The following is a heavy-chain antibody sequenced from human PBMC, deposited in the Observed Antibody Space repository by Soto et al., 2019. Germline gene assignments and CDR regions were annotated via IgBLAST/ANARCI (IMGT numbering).Heavy chain of an antibody. J-gene: IGHJ5*02. CDR3: ARHRITIFGVVIHYNWFDP. V-gene: IGHV4-39*01. CDR1: GGSISSSSYY. Sequence: SETLSLTCTVSGGSISSSSYYWGWIRQPPGKGLEWIGSIYYSGSTYYNPSLKSRVTISVDTSKNQFSLKLSSVTAADTAVYYCARHRITIFGVVIHYNWFDPWGQGTLVTVSS. D-gene: IGHD3-3*01. CDR2: IYYSGST.